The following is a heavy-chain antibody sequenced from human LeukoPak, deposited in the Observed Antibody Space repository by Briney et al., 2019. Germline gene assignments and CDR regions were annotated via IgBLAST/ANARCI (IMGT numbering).Heavy chain of an antibody. V-gene: IGHV3-23*01. Sequence: PGGSLRLSCAASGFTSSSYAMSWVRQAPGKGLEWVSGISGSGGSTYYADSVKGRFTISRDTSKNTLYLQMNSLRAEDTAVYYCAKDGSGEGQFDYWGQGTLVTVSS. D-gene: IGHD2-15*01. CDR3: AKDGSGEGQFDY. CDR2: ISGSGGST. J-gene: IGHJ4*02. CDR1: GFTSSSYA.